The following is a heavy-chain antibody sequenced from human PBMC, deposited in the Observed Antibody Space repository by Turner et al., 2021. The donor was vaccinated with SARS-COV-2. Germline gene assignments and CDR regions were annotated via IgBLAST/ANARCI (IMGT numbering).Heavy chain of an antibody. Sequence: EVQLVESGGGLLRPGESLRLSCAASGLTFGTYDMHWVRQPTGKSLEWFSAIGVIGDTYYSGSVKGRFTISRENARNSLYLQINSLRAEDTAVYYCVREYCGGGICPGFYYFDFWGQGTLVTVSS. CDR3: VREYCGGGICPGFYYFDF. CDR2: IGVIGDT. D-gene: IGHD2-15*01. V-gene: IGHV3-13*01. J-gene: IGHJ4*02. CDR1: GLTFGTYD.